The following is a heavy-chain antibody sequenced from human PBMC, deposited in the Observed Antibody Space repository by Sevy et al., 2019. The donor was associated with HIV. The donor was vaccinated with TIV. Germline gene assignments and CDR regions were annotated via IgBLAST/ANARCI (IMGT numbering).Heavy chain of an antibody. D-gene: IGHD3-16*02. J-gene: IGHJ4*02. V-gene: IGHV1-2*02. CDR1: GYTFTGYY. CDR2: INPNSGGT. CDR3: ARDVMITFGGVIVPFDY. Sequence: ASVKVSCKASGYTFTGYYMHWVRQAPGQGLEWMGWINPNSGGTNYAQKFQGRVTMTRDTSISTAYMELSRLRSDDTAGYYCARDVMITFGGVIVPFDYWGQGILVTVSS.